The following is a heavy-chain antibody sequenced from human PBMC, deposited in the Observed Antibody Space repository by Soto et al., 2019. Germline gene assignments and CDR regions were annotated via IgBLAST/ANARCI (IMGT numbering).Heavy chain of an antibody. CDR2: ISYDGSNK. Sequence: GGSLRLSCAASGFTFSSYAMHWVRQAPGKGLEWVAVISYDGSNKYYADSVKGRFTISRDNSKNTLYLQMNSLRAEDTAVYYCAREDCSSTSCPTEEVDYYYYYGMDVWGQGTTVTVSS. D-gene: IGHD2-2*01. CDR1: GFTFSSYA. J-gene: IGHJ6*02. CDR3: AREDCSSTSCPTEEVDYYYYYGMDV. V-gene: IGHV3-30-3*01.